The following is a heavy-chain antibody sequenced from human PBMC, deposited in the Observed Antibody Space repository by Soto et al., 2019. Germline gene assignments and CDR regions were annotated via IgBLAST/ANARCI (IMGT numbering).Heavy chain of an antibody. CDR1: GYTFTSYG. D-gene: IGHD3-3*01. Sequence: ASVKVSCKASGYTFTSYGISWVRQAPGQGLEWMGWISAYNGNTNYAQKLQGRVTITTDKSTSTAYMELSSLRSEDTAVYYCARDGSIFGERVFDYWGQGTLVTVSS. CDR2: ISAYNGNT. J-gene: IGHJ4*02. V-gene: IGHV1-18*01. CDR3: ARDGSIFGERVFDY.